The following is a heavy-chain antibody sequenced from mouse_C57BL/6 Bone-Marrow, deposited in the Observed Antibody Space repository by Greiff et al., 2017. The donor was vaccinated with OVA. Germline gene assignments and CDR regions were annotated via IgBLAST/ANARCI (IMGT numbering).Heavy chain of an antibody. D-gene: IGHD2-3*01. J-gene: IGHJ1*03. Sequence: QVQLQQSGSELRSPGSSVKLSCKDFDSEVFPIAYMSWVRQKPGHGFEWIGGILPSIGRTIYGEKFEDKATLDADTLSNTAYLELNSLTSEDSAIYYCARRGDGYYYWYFDVWGTGTTVTVSS. CDR3: ARRGDGYYYWYFDV. V-gene: IGHV15-2*01. CDR1: DSEVFPIAY. CDR2: ILPSIGRT.